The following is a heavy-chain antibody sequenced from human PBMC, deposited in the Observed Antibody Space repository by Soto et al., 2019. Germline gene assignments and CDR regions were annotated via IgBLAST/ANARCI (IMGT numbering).Heavy chain of an antibody. V-gene: IGHV4-34*01. Sequence: SQTLSLTCTVYGGSFSDYYCSSIRQPPGQRLEWIREVNHSGTTNYNPSLKSRVTISVDTSKNQFSLKLSSVTAADTAVYYCARGVAHYDFLTGANYYYGMDVWGQGTTVTVSS. CDR1: GGSFSDYY. J-gene: IGHJ6*02. CDR3: ARGVAHYDFLTGANYYYGMDV. CDR2: VNHSGTT. D-gene: IGHD3-9*01.